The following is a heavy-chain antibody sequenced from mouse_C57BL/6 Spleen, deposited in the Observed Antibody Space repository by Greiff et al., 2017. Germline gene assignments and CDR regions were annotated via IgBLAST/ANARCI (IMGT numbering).Heavy chain of an antibody. CDR2: IDPETGGT. J-gene: IGHJ4*01. CDR3: TSLLPMILGDY. D-gene: IGHD2-4*01. Sequence: QVQLQQSGAELVRPGASVTLSCKASGYTFTDYEMHWVKQTPVHGLEWIGAIDPETGGTAYNQKFKGKAILTADKSSSTAYMELRSLTSEDSAVYYCTSLLPMILGDYWCQGTSVTVSS. V-gene: IGHV1-15*01. CDR1: GYTFTDYE.